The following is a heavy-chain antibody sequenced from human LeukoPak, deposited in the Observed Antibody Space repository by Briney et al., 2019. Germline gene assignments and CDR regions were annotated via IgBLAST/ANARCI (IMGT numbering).Heavy chain of an antibody. Sequence: GSSVKVSCKASGGTFSSYAISWVRQAPGQGLEWMGGIIPIFGTANYAQKFQGRVTITADKSTSTAYMELSSLRSEDTAVYYFASRTSGWPPPGYYYGMDVWGKGTTVTVSS. D-gene: IGHD6-19*01. J-gene: IGHJ6*04. V-gene: IGHV1-69*06. CDR2: IIPIFGTA. CDR1: GGTFSSYA. CDR3: ASRTSGWPPPGYYYGMDV.